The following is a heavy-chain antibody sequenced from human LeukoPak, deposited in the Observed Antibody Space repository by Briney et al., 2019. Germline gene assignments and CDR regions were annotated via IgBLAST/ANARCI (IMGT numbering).Heavy chain of an antibody. Sequence: GGSLRLSCAASGFTFSSYGMHWVRQAPGKGLEWVAVIWYDGSNKYYADSVKGRFTISRDNSKNTLYLQMNSLRAEDTAVYYCARDGYSSSFGMDVWGQGTTVTVSS. CDR2: IWYDGSNK. J-gene: IGHJ6*02. V-gene: IGHV3-33*01. D-gene: IGHD6-13*01. CDR3: ARDGYSSSFGMDV. CDR1: GFTFSSYG.